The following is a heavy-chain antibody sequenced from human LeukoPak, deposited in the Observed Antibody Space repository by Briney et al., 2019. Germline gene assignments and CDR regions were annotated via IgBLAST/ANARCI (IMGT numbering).Heavy chain of an antibody. V-gene: IGHV4-39*01. CDR2: IYYSGST. CDR3: ARKLTPLKSGYYTGGYFDY. J-gene: IGHJ4*02. D-gene: IGHD3-3*01. Sequence: KTSETLSLTCTVSGGSISSSSYYWGWIRQPPGKGLEWIGSIYYSGSTYYNPSLKSRVTISVDTSKNQFSLKLSSVTAADTAVYYCARKLTPLKSGYYTGGYFDYWGQGTLVTVSS. CDR1: GGSISSSSYY.